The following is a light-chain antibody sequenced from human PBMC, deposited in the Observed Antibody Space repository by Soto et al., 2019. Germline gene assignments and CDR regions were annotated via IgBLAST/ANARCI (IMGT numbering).Light chain of an antibody. Sequence: IVLTQSPGTLSLSPGERATLSCRASQSVSGTYLAWYQQKPGQAPRLLIYDVSSRATGSPDRFSGSGSGADFTLTISRLEPEDFAVYYCQQYGTSPQTFGQGTRLEIK. CDR2: DVS. J-gene: IGKJ5*01. V-gene: IGKV3-20*01. CDR3: QQYGTSPQT. CDR1: QSVSGTY.